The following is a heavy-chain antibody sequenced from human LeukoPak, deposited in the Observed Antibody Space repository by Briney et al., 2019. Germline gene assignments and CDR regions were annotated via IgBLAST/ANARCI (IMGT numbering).Heavy chain of an antibody. Sequence: ASVKVSSKASGYTFTSYYMHWVRQAPGQGLEWMGGIIPIFGTANYAQKFQGRVTITADESTSTAYMELSSLRSEDTAVYYCARLYDSSGSYYYGMDVWGQGTTVTVSS. CDR3: ARLYDSSGSYYYGMDV. CDR2: IIPIFGTA. V-gene: IGHV1-69*13. D-gene: IGHD3-22*01. CDR1: GYTFTSYY. J-gene: IGHJ6*02.